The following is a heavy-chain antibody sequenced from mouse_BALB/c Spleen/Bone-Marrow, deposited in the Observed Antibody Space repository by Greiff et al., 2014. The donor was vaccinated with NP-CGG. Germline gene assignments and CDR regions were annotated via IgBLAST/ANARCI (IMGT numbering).Heavy chain of an antibody. Sequence: QGQLKGSGAEMGRPGASVKMSFRASCYTFTTYTMHWGKQRAGQGLEWIGYINPSSGYTYYNQKFKDKATLTADKSSSAAYLQLSSLTSEDSAVYYCARVYGNYDAMDYWGQGTSVTVSS. CDR3: ARVYGNYDAMDY. J-gene: IGHJ4*01. D-gene: IGHD2-1*01. CDR2: INPSSGYT. CDR1: CYTFTTYT. V-gene: IGHV1-4*01.